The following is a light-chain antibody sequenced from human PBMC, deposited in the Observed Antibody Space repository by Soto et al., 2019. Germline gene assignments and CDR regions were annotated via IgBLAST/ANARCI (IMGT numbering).Light chain of an antibody. CDR1: TNDVGTYSL. J-gene: IGLJ3*02. Sequence: QSALTQPASVSGSPGQSITISCTGTTNDVGTYSLVSWYQHRPGKAPQLIIYEDTKRPSGMSHRFSASKSGNTASLTISGLQAEDEATYHCCSYAGRSHWVFGGGTQLTVL. CDR2: EDT. CDR3: CSYAGRSHWV. V-gene: IGLV2-23*01.